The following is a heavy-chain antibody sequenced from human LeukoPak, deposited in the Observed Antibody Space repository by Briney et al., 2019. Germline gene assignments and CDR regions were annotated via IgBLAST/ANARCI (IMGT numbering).Heavy chain of an antibody. CDR3: ARLGDTAMDHPLPMDV. CDR1: GGSISSGGYY. Sequence: SETLSLTCTVSGGSISSGGYYWSWIRQHPGKGLEWIGYIYYSGSTYSNPSLKGRVTISVDTSKNQFSLKLSSVTAADTAVYYCARLGDTAMDHPLPMDVWGQGTTVTVSS. V-gene: IGHV4-31*03. CDR2: IYYSGST. J-gene: IGHJ6*02. D-gene: IGHD5-18*01.